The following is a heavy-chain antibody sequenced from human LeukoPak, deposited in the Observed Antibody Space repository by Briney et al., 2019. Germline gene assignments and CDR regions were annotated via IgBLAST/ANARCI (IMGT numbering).Heavy chain of an antibody. CDR1: GFTFSSYS. D-gene: IGHD3-10*01. V-gene: IGHV3-48*01. Sequence: PGGSLRLSCAASGFTFSSYSMNWVRQAPGKGLEWVSYISSSSSTIYYADSVKGRFTISRDNAKNSLYLQMKSLRAEDTAVYYCARDMRVRGRWEATVFDYWGQGTLVTVSS. CDR3: ARDMRVRGRWEATVFDY. J-gene: IGHJ4*02. CDR2: ISSSSSTI.